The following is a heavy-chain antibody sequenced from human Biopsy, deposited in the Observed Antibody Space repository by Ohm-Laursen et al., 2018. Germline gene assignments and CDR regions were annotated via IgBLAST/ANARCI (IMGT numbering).Heavy chain of an antibody. V-gene: IGHV4-4*07. CDR1: GGSISNYY. J-gene: IGHJ5*02. Sequence: SDTLSLTCIVSGGSISNYYWSWIRQPAGKGLEWIGRIYSSGSTNYNPSLKSRVTMSVDTSKNQFSLILSSMTAADTAVYYCARESRIAAVAYFDPWGQGTLVTVSS. CDR2: IYSSGST. D-gene: IGHD6-13*01. CDR3: ARESRIAAVAYFDP.